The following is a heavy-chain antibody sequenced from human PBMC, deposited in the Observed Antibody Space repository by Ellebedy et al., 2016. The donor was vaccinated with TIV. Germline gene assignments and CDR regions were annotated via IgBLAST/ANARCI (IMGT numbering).Heavy chain of an antibody. J-gene: IGHJ4*02. D-gene: IGHD6-19*01. V-gene: IGHV3-21*04. Sequence: GESLKISXAASGFTFSSYSMNWVRQAPGKGLEWVSSISSSSSYIYYADSVKGRFTISRDNAQNSLYVQMSSLKTEDSAIYYCVRGLSGSGWRAFDYWGQGTLVTVSS. CDR1: GFTFSSYS. CDR3: VRGLSGSGWRAFDY. CDR2: ISSSSSYI.